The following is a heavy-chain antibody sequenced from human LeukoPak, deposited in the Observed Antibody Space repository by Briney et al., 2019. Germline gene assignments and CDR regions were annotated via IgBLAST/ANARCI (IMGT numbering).Heavy chain of an antibody. D-gene: IGHD6-19*01. J-gene: IGHJ2*01. Sequence: ASVKVSCKASGGTFISYAISWVGQAPGQGLEWMGGIIPIFGTANYAQKFQGRVTITTDESTSTAYMELSSLRSEDTAVYYCARDIHSSGWRDWYFDLWGRGTLVTVSS. CDR3: ARDIHSSGWRDWYFDL. CDR1: GGTFISYA. CDR2: IIPIFGTA. V-gene: IGHV1-69*05.